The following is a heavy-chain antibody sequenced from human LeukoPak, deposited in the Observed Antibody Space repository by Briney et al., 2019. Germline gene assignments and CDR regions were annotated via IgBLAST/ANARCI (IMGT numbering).Heavy chain of an antibody. V-gene: IGHV3-23*01. J-gene: IGHJ3*02. CDR3: ARVGVSWGGFDI. D-gene: IGHD7-27*01. Sequence: GGSLRLSCAASGFTFSSYAMGWVRQAPGKGLEWVSAISGSGDSTYYADSVKGRFTISRDNSKNTLYLQMNSLRAEDTAVYYCARVGVSWGGFDIWGQGTMVTVSS. CDR2: ISGSGDST. CDR1: GFTFSSYA.